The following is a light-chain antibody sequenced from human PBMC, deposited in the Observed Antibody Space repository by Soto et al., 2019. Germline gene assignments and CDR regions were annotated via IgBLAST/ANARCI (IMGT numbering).Light chain of an antibody. CDR2: DVY. CDR3: SSYAGTSTVVV. CDR1: SSDVGGYDY. V-gene: IGLV2-11*01. J-gene: IGLJ2*01. Sequence: QSALTQPRSVSGSPGQSVTISCTGTSSDVGGYDYVSWYQQHPGKAPKLIIYDVYKRPSGVPDRFSGSKSNYTASLTISGLQADDDSDYYCSSYAGTSTVVVFGGGTKVTVL.